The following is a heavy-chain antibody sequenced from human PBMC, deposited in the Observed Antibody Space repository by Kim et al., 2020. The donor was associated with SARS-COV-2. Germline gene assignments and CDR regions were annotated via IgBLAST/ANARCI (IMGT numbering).Heavy chain of an antibody. D-gene: IGHD6-13*01. V-gene: IGHV3-9*01. CDR2: ISWNSGSI. CDR1: GFTFDDYA. CDR3: AKDTSHSPIAAAGRFDY. J-gene: IGHJ4*02. Sequence: GGSLRLSCAASGFTFDDYAMHWVRQAPGKGLEWVSGISWNSGSIGYADSVKGRFTISRDNAKNSLYLQMNSLRAEDTALYYCAKDTSHSPIAAAGRFDYWGQGTLVTVSS.